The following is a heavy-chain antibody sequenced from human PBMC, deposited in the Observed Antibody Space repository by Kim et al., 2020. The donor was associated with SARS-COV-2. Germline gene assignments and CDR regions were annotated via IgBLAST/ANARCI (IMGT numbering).Heavy chain of an antibody. CDR2: INPSGGST. CDR3: AREAVGYDSSGYYLY. J-gene: IGHJ4*02. CDR1: GYTFTSYY. D-gene: IGHD3-22*01. V-gene: IGHV1-46*01. Sequence: ASVKVSCKASGYTFTSYYMHWVRQAPGQGLEWMGIINPSGGSTSYAQKFQGRVTMTRDTSTSTVYMELSSLRSEDTAVYYCAREAVGYDSSGYYLYWGQGTLVTVSS.